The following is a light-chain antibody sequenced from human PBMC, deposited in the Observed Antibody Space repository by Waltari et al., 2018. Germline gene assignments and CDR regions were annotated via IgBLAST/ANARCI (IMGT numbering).Light chain of an antibody. CDR3: ASETSTTTLYV. V-gene: IGLV2-14*03. CDR1: SSDIGFYTF. CDR2: HVS. Sequence: HSALTQPASVSGSPGQSITIPCTGTSSDIGFYTFVSWYQQHPGKAPKVMIYHVSNRASGFSKRFSGSKSGNTASLTISVVQPEDEADYYCASETSTTTLYVFGSGTKVTVL. J-gene: IGLJ1*01.